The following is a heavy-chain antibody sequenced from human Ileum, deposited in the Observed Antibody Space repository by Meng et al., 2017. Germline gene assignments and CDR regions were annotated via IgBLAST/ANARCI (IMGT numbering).Heavy chain of an antibody. D-gene: IGHD3/OR15-3a*01. CDR2: ISYDGNNK. CDR3: AREDYNSWTSPRRFDP. J-gene: IGHJ5*02. CDR1: GFTFNSYG. V-gene: IGHV3-30*03. Sequence: QVQLVESGGGVGQPGTSRRLSCAASGFTFNSYGMHWVRQAPGKGLEWVAVISYDGNNKYYADSVKGRFIITRDSSKNTLYLQLNNLRDEDTAIYYCAREDYNSWTSPRRFDPWGQGTLVTVSS.